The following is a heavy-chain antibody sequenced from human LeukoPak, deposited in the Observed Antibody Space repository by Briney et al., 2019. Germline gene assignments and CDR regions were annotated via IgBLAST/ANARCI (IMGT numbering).Heavy chain of an antibody. CDR2: INHSGST. Sequence: SETLSLTCAVYGGSFGGYYWSWIRQPPGKGLEWIGEINHSGSTNYNPSLKSRVTISVDTSKNQFSLKLSSVTAADTAVYYCARDIDYYGSGQNPNDAFDIWGQGTMVTVSS. J-gene: IGHJ3*02. V-gene: IGHV4-34*01. CDR1: GGSFGGYY. D-gene: IGHD3-10*01. CDR3: ARDIDYYGSGQNPNDAFDI.